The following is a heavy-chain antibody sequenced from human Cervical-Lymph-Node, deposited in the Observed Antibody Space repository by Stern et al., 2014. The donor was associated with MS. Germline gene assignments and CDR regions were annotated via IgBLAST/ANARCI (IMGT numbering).Heavy chain of an antibody. V-gene: IGHV3-33*01. Sequence: VQLLESGGGVVQPGRSLRLSCAASGFSFSRYAMHWVRQAPGKGLEWAALIWYDGSNPYYADSVTGRFTISRDNFKNTLYLQMNSLRAEDTAVYYCASAYSSSHYYFDYWGQGTLVTVSS. CDR1: GFSFSRYA. CDR3: ASAYSSSHYYFDY. D-gene: IGHD6-13*01. J-gene: IGHJ4*02. CDR2: IWYDGSNP.